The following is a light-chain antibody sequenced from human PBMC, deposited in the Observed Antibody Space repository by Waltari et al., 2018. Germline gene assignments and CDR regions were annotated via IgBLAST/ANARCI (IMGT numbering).Light chain of an antibody. CDR1: QNVGRS. J-gene: IGKJ1*01. V-gene: IGKV3-20*01. CDR3: QHNVRLPVT. CDR2: DTS. Sequence: IVLTQSPGTLSLSPGESATLSCRASQNVGRSLVWYQRKPGQAPRLLIYDTSTRATGIPDRFSGSGSGTDFSLTIARLEPEDFAVYYCQHNVRLPVTFGQGTKVEI.